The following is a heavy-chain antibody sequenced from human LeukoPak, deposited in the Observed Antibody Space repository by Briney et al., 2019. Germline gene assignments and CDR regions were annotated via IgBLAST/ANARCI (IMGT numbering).Heavy chain of an antibody. CDR1: GGSISSGDYY. J-gene: IGHJ4*02. V-gene: IGHV4-30-4*01. Sequence: SQTLSLTCTVSGGSISSGDYYWSWIRQPPGKGLEWIGYIYYSGSTYYNPSLKSRVTISVDTSKNQFSLKLSSVTAADTAVYYCARADGDGYNCEHWGQGTLVTVSS. D-gene: IGHD5-24*01. CDR3: ARADGDGYNCEH. CDR2: IYYSGST.